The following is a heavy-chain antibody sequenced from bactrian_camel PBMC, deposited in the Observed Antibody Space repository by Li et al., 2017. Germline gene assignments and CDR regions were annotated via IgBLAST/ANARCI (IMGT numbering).Heavy chain of an antibody. D-gene: IGHD6*01. V-gene: IGHV3S40*01. CDR3: AAGYGGSWLDY. CDR1: GFTFSNYA. Sequence: QLVESGGGSVQAGGSLRLSCAASGFTFSNYAMSWVRQAPGKGLEWVSRIGGGSTYYADSVKGRFTTSRDNAKNMLYLQLNSLKTEDTAMYYCAAGYGGSWLDYWGQGTQVTVS. CDR2: IGGGST. J-gene: IGHJ4*01.